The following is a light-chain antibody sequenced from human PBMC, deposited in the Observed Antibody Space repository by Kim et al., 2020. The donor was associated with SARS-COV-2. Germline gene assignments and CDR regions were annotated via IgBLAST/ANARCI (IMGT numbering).Light chain of an antibody. V-gene: IGLV3-1*01. CDR2: QDT. Sequence: SYELTQPPSVSVSPGQTAPITCSGEKLGDKYVCWYQQKAGQSPVLVIHQDTKRPSGIPERFSGSNSGNTATLTIGGTQTMDEADYFCQAWDSITAGVFGGGTQRTVL. CDR3: QAWDSITAGV. CDR1: KLGDKY. J-gene: IGLJ3*02.